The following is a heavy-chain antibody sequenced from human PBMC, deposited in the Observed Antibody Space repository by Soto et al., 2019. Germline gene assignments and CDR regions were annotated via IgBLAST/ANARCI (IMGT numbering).Heavy chain of an antibody. Sequence: SVKVSCKASGGTFSSYDINWVRQAPGQGLEWMGGIIPIVETPKYAQKFQGRVTITADESTNTVYMELSSLRSEDTAMYYCARLSRPNYYDTSGFFKDNWFDPWGQGTLVTVSS. V-gene: IGHV1-69*13. J-gene: IGHJ5*02. CDR3: ARLSRPNYYDTSGFFKDNWFDP. D-gene: IGHD3-22*01. CDR2: IIPIVETP. CDR1: GGTFSSYD.